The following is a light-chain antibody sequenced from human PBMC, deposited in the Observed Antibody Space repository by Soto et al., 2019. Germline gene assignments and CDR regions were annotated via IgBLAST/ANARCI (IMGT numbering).Light chain of an antibody. J-gene: IGKJ1*01. CDR2: EAS. CDR3: QQYNYLWT. V-gene: IGKV1-5*03. Sequence: DTQMTQSPSTLSASVGDRVAITCRASQSISRALAWYQQKPGKAPRVLIYEASSLEGGAPSRFSGSGSGTEFTLTISSLQPDDFATYYCQQYNYLWTFGQGTKVDIK. CDR1: QSISRA.